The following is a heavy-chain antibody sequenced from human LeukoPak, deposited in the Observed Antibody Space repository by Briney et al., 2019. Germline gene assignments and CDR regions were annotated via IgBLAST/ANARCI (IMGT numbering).Heavy chain of an antibody. V-gene: IGHV4-59*12. CDR2: VFYSCNT. Sequence: PSQSLSLTCTVSGGSISGYYYNWLRQPPGKGLEWIGYVFYSCNTNYNPSLKSRLTISVDTSKNQVSLNLNSVTAADTAVYYCAREYSFGNFVYSFDIWGRGTTVTVSS. D-gene: IGHD3-3*01. CDR1: GGSISGYY. CDR3: AREYSFGNFVYSFDI. J-gene: IGHJ3*02.